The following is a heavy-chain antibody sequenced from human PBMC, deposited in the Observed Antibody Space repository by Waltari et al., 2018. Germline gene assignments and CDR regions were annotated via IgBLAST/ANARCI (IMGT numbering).Heavy chain of an antibody. CDR1: GGSFSGYY. Sequence: QVQLQQWGAGLLKPSETLSLTCAVYGGSFSGYYWSWIRQPPGKGLEWIGEINHSGSTDYSPPLKRRFTISVEPSTTQCSLKLSSVTAAYTAVYYCARGSPGGRSSWYGWGAYWGQGTLVTVSS. V-gene: IGHV4-34*01. CDR3: ARGSPGGRSSWYGWGAY. J-gene: IGHJ4*02. CDR2: INHSGST. D-gene: IGHD6-13*01.